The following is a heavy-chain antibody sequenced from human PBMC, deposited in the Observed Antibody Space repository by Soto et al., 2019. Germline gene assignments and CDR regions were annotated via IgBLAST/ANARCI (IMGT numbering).Heavy chain of an antibody. CDR3: APDYDYVWGSYRSAIDY. V-gene: IGHV3-21*01. CDR1: GFTFSTYA. CDR2: ISSSSSYI. D-gene: IGHD3-16*02. J-gene: IGHJ4*02. Sequence: GGSLRLSCAASGFTFSTYAMSWVRQAPGKGLEWVSSISSSSSYIYYADSVKGRFTISRDNAKNSLYLQMNSLRAEDTAVYYSAPDYDYVWGSYRSAIDYWGQGTLVTVSS.